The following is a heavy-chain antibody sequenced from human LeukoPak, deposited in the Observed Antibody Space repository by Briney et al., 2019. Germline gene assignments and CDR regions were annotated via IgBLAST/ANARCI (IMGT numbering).Heavy chain of an antibody. CDR2: FDPEDGET. D-gene: IGHD1-26*01. V-gene: IGHV1-24*01. J-gene: IGHJ4*02. Sequence: ASVKVSCKVSGYALTELSMHWVRQAPGKGLEWMGGFDPEDGETIYAQKFQGRVTMTEDTSTDTAYMELSSLRSEDTAVYYCATTRWELLRLDYWGQGTLVTVSS. CDR3: ATTRWELLRLDY. CDR1: GYALTELS.